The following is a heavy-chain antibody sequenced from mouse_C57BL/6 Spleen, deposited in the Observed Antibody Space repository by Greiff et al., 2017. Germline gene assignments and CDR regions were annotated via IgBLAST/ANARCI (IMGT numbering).Heavy chain of an antibody. CDR2: ISSGGSYT. D-gene: IGHD2-4*01. Sequence: EVHLVESGGDLVKPGGSLKLSCAASGFTFSSYGMSWVRQTPDKRLEWVATISSGGSYTYYPGSVKGRFTLSRDNAKNTLYLQMSSLKSEDTAMYYCARHRGDYDGFAYWGQGTLVTVSA. J-gene: IGHJ3*01. CDR3: ARHRGDYDGFAY. V-gene: IGHV5-6*01. CDR1: GFTFSSYG.